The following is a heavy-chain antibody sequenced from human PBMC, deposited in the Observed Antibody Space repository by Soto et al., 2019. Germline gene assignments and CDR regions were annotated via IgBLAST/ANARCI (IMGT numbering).Heavy chain of an antibody. D-gene: IGHD6-6*01. J-gene: IGHJ6*02. V-gene: IGHV1-2*04. Sequence: ASVKVSCKASGYTFTGYYMHWVRQAPGQGLEWMGWINPNSGGTNYAQKFQGWVTMTRDTSISTAYMELSRLRSDDTAVYYCARDLRYSSSSSYYYYGMDVWGQGTTVTVSS. CDR2: INPNSGGT. CDR3: ARDLRYSSSSSYYYYGMDV. CDR1: GYTFTGYY.